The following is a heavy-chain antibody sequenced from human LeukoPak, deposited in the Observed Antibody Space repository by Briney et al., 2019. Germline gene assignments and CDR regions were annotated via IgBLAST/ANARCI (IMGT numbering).Heavy chain of an antibody. D-gene: IGHD2-15*01. V-gene: IGHV5-51*01. CDR3: ARHGFEGCGSGRCYTSFYYYGMDV. Sequence: GESLEISCRGSGYKFSDYWIGWVRQVPGKGLEWMGIIYPDESDTRYSPSFRGQVTISADKSLSTAYLQWTSLKASDTAIYYCARHGFEGCGSGRCYTSFYYYGMDVWGQGTTVTVS. CDR1: GYKFSDYW. J-gene: IGHJ6*02. CDR2: IYPDESDT.